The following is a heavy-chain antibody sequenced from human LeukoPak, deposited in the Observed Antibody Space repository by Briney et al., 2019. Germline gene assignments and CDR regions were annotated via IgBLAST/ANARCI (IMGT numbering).Heavy chain of an antibody. CDR2: IASDGSST. CDR1: GFTVSAYA. CDR3: ARGRPHGNDY. D-gene: IGHD4-23*01. Sequence: GGSLRLSCAASGFTVSAYAMAWVRQAPGKGLEWVSRIASDGSSTTYADSVKGRFSISRDNAKNTLYLQMNSLRVEDTAVYYCARGRPHGNDYWGQGTLVTVSS. V-gene: IGHV3-74*01. J-gene: IGHJ4*02.